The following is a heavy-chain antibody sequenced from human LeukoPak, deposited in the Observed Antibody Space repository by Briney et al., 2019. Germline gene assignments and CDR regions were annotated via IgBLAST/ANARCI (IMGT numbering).Heavy chain of an antibody. CDR2: INPNSGGT. V-gene: IGHV1-2*04. Sequence: GASVKVSCKASGGTFSSYAISWVRQAPGQGLEWMGWINPNSGGTNYAQKFQGWVTMARDTSISTAYMELSRLRSDDTAVYYCAREGSVAGGNYFDYWGQGTLVTVSS. CDR1: GGTFSSYA. J-gene: IGHJ4*02. CDR3: AREGSVAGGNYFDY. D-gene: IGHD6-19*01.